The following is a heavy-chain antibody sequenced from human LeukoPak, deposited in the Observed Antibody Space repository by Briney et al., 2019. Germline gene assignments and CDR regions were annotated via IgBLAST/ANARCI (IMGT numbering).Heavy chain of an antibody. D-gene: IGHD2-2*01. CDR2: INSDGSST. CDR3: ARVSSYCSSTSCKEPLDY. Sequence: GGPLRLSCAASQFTFSNYWMYWVRQAPGKGLVWVSRINSDGSSTNYADSVKGRFTISRDNAKNTLYLQMNGLRAEDTALYYCARVSSYCSSTSCKEPLDYWGQGTLVTVSS. CDR1: QFTFSNYW. J-gene: IGHJ4*02. V-gene: IGHV3-74*01.